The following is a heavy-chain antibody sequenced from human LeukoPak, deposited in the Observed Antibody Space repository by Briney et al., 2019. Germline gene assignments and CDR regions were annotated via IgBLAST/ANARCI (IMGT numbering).Heavy chain of an antibody. J-gene: IGHJ4*02. CDR3: AKERLGIFGALGY. CDR2: ISYDGSNK. V-gene: IGHV3-30*18. D-gene: IGHD3-3*01. CDR1: GFTFSSYG. Sequence: GGPLTLSCAASGFTFSSYGMHWVRQAPGKGLERVAVISYDGSNKYYADSVKGRFTISRDNSKNTLYLQMNSLRAEDTAVYYCAKERLGIFGALGYWGQGTLVTVSS.